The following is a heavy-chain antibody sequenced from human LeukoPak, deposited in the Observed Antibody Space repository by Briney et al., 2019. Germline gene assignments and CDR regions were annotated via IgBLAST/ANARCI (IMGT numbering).Heavy chain of an antibody. Sequence: SETLSLTCTVSGGSISSYYWGWIRQPAGKGREWIGHSYTSGSTNYNPSLKSRVTMSVDTSKNQFSLKLSSVTAADTAVYYCARGGYCGGDCLLGGDAFDIWGQGTMVTVSS. CDR3: ARGGYCGGDCLLGGDAFDI. J-gene: IGHJ3*02. CDR2: SYTSGST. V-gene: IGHV4-4*07. D-gene: IGHD2-21*01. CDR1: GGSISSYY.